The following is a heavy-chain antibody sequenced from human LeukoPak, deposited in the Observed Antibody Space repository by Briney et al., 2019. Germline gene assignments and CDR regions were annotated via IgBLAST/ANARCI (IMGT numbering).Heavy chain of an antibody. J-gene: IGHJ6*03. V-gene: IGHV4-59*01. CDR3: ARRPVGSNYYFYMDV. CDR1: GDSISSYY. CDR2: IYYSAST. D-gene: IGHD2-2*01. Sequence: SETLSLTCTVSGDSISSYYWSWIRQPPGKGLEWIGYIYYSASTNYNPSLKSRVTISVDMSKNQFSLKLNSVTAADTAVYYCARRPVGSNYYFYMDVWGKGTTVTVSS.